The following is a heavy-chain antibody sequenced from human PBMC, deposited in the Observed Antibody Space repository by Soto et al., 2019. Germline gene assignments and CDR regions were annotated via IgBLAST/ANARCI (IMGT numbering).Heavy chain of an antibody. D-gene: IGHD3-9*01. J-gene: IGHJ5*02. CDR3: ARDTGYPLYSNWFDP. Sequence: PGGSLRLSCAASGFTFSSYSMNWVRQAPGKGLEWVSSISSSSSYIYYADSVKGRFTISRDNAKNSLYLQMNSLRAEDTAVYYCARDTGYPLYSNWFDPWGQGTLVTVSS. V-gene: IGHV3-21*01. CDR1: GFTFSSYS. CDR2: ISSSSSYI.